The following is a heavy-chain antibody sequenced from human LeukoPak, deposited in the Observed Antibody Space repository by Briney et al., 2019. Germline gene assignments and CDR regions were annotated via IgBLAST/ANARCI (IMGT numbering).Heavy chain of an antibody. CDR3: ARATVTTSYYYYYYMDV. D-gene: IGHD4-17*01. V-gene: IGHV3-7*04. Sequence: GGSLRLSCAASGFTFSSYWMSWVRQAPGKGLEWVANIKQDGSEKYYVDSVKGRFTISRDNAKNSLYLQMNSLRAEDTAVYYCARATVTTSYYYYYYMDVWGKGTTVTISS. J-gene: IGHJ6*03. CDR2: IKQDGSEK. CDR1: GFTFSSYW.